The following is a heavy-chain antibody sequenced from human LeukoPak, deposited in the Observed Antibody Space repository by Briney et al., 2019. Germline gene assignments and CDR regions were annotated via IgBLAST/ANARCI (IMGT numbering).Heavy chain of an antibody. CDR2: ISGSGGTT. Sequence: PGGSLRLSCAASGFTFSNYAMSWVRQAPGKGLEWVSAISGSGGTTYYADSVKGRFTISRDNSKITLYLQMNSLRAEDTAVYYCAKVAYQMLSSFHYWGQGTLVTVSS. CDR1: GFTFSNYA. CDR3: AKVAYQMLSSFHY. V-gene: IGHV3-23*01. J-gene: IGHJ4*02. D-gene: IGHD2-2*01.